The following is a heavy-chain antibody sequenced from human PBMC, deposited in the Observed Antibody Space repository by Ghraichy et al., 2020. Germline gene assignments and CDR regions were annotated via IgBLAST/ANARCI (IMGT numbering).Heavy chain of an antibody. V-gene: IGHV6-1*01. CDR1: GDSVSTNNAA. Sequence: SQTLSLTCDISGDSVSTNNAAWNWIRQSPSRGLEWLGRTYYRSKWYSEYAVSVKSRITIKAETSKNHFSLQLNAVTPEDTAVYYCAREPLRYFDKFLAAYYYYAPDVWGQGTTITVSS. CDR3: AREPLRYFDKFLAAYYYYAPDV. CDR2: TYYRSKWYS. J-gene: IGHJ6*02. D-gene: IGHD3-9*01.